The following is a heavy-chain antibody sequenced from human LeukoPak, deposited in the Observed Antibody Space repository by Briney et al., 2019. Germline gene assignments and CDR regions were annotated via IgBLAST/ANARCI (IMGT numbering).Heavy chain of an antibody. CDR1: GFTFSSYA. V-gene: IGHV3-23*01. CDR2: ISGSGGST. D-gene: IGHD3-9*01. J-gene: IGHJ4*02. Sequence: GGSLRLSCAASGFTFSSYAMSWVRQAPGKGLEWVSAISGSGGSTYYADSVKGRFTISRDNSKNTLYLQMNSLRAEDTAVYYCAKAGPGGIRYFDWLSPPFDYWGQGTLVTVSS. CDR3: AKAGPGGIRYFDWLSPPFDY.